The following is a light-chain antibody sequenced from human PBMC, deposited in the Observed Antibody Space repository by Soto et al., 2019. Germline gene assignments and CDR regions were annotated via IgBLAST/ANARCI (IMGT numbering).Light chain of an antibody. Sequence: DIQMTQSPSTLSASVGDRVTIPCRASQSISTWLAWYQQKPGKAPKLLIYDASTLESGVPSRFSGSGSGTEFTLTISSLQPEDFATYYCQQLNSYPPNFGQGTLLEIK. CDR2: DAS. CDR3: QQLNSYPPN. J-gene: IGKJ5*01. CDR1: QSISTW. V-gene: IGKV1-5*01.